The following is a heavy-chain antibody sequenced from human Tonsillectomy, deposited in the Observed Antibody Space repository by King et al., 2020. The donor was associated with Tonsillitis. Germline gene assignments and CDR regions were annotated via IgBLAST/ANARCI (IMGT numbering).Heavy chain of an antibody. V-gene: IGHV4-34*01. CDR1: GGSFSDYY. D-gene: IGHD2-21*01. Sequence: VQLQQWGAGLLKPSETLSLTCAVYGGSFSDYYWTRIRQPPGKGLEWIGEINQGGGTNYNSSLKSRVTISVDTSKDQFSLKLSSVTAADTALYYCAREGRAEGRGIGGVDIWGQGTRVTVSS. CDR3: AREGRAEGRGIGGVDI. CDR2: INQGGGT. J-gene: IGHJ3*02.